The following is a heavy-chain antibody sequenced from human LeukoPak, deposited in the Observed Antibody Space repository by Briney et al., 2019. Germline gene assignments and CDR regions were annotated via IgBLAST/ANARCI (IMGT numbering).Heavy chain of an antibody. D-gene: IGHD4-17*01. V-gene: IGHV3-21*01. CDR1: GFTFSSYS. CDR3: ARVGNDYGDYGVFDY. CDR2: NSSSSSYI. Sequence: GGSLRLSCAASGFTFSSYSMNWVRQAPGKGLEWVSSNSSSSSYIYYADSVKGRFTISRDNAKNSLYLQMNSLRAEDTAVYYCARVGNDYGDYGVFDYWGQGTLVTVSS. J-gene: IGHJ4*02.